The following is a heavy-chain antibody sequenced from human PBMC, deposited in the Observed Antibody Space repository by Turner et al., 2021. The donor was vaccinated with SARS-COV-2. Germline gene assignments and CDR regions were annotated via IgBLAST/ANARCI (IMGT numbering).Heavy chain of an antibody. CDR1: GESLLDYY. CDR3: ARGRGGFYDNSGYYYVY. Sequence: QAQLQQWGAGLLKPSETLSLACGVYGESLLDYYWTWIRQPPGKGLEWIGEIHHSGSTNYNPSLKGRVTMSVDTSKNQFSLTLTSVTAADTAVYFFARGRGGFYDNSGYYYVYWGQGTLVTVSS. J-gene: IGHJ4*02. D-gene: IGHD3-22*01. V-gene: IGHV4-34*01. CDR2: IHHSGST.